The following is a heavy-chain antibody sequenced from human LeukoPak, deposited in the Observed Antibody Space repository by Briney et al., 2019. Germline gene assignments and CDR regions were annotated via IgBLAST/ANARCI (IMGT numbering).Heavy chain of an antibody. Sequence: PGGSLRLSCAASGFTFRTYGMHWVRQAPGKGLEWVAVISYDGSNKYYADSVKGRFTISRDNSKNTLYLQMNSLRVEDTAVYYCAKDPCSSTSCYSDYWGQGTLVTVSS. D-gene: IGHD2-2*01. V-gene: IGHV3-30*18. CDR2: ISYDGSNK. CDR1: GFTFRTYG. J-gene: IGHJ4*02. CDR3: AKDPCSSTSCYSDY.